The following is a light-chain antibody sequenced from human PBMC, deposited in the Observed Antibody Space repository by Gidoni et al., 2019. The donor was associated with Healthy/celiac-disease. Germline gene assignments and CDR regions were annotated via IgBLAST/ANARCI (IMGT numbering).Light chain of an antibody. CDR2: EVS. Sequence: QPALTQTPSASVSPGQSVTISCTGTSSDVGVYNYVSWYQQHPGKAPKLMIYEVSKRPSGVPDRFSGSKSGNTASLTVSGLQAEDEADYYCSSYAGSNNYVFGTGTKVTVL. V-gene: IGLV2-8*01. CDR3: SSYAGSNNYV. CDR1: SSDVGVYNY. J-gene: IGLJ1*01.